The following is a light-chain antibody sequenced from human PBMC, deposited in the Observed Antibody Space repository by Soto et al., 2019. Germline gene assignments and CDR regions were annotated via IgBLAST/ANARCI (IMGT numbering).Light chain of an antibody. CDR2: DDS. J-gene: IGLJ3*02. V-gene: IGLV3-21*02. CDR1: NIGSKR. Sequence: SYELTQPPSVSVAPGQTARITCGGNNIGSKRVHWYQQKPGQAPVQVVHDDSDRPSGIPERLSGSNSGNTATLSISRVEAGDEADYYCQVWDSSSDHRVFGGGTQLTVL. CDR3: QVWDSSSDHRV.